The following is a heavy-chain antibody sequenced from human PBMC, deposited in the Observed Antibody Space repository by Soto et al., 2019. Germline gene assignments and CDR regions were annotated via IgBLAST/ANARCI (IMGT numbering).Heavy chain of an antibody. V-gene: IGHV3-73*01. D-gene: IGHD3-16*01. CDR3: SANDHDDHTNFDQ. CDR2: IRKKANNYAT. CDR1: GLTFSGSA. Sequence: EVQLVESGGGLVQPGGSLKLSCAVSGLTFSGSAMHWVRQASGKGLEWVGHIRKKANNYATAYAASVKGRFTISRDDSKNTEYLQMNSLKTEDTAVYYCSANDHDDHTNFDQWGQGTVVTVSS. J-gene: IGHJ4*02.